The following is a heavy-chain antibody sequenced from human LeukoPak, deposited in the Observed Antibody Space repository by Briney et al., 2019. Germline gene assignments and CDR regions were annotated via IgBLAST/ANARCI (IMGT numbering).Heavy chain of an antibody. V-gene: IGHV4-39*01. CDR2: IYYSGST. CDR1: GGSISSSSYY. CDR3: AGQGITMVRGVINPAFDI. D-gene: IGHD3-10*01. Sequence: SETLSLTCTVFGGSISSSSYYWGWIRQPPGKGLEWIGSIYYSGSTYYNPSLKSRVTISVDTSKNQFSLKLSSVTAADTAVYYCAGQGITMVRGVINPAFDIWGQGTMVTVSS. J-gene: IGHJ3*02.